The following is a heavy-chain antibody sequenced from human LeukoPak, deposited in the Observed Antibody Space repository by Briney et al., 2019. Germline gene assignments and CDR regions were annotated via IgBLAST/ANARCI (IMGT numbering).Heavy chain of an antibody. V-gene: IGHV4-34*01. D-gene: IGHD3-10*01. CDR3: EDAYGSGSYDY. J-gene: IGHJ4*02. CDR2: INHSGST. Sequence: PSETLSLTCAVYGGSFSGYYWSWIRQSPGKGLEWIGEINHSGSTNYNPSLKSRVTISVDTSKNQFSLKLSSVTAADTAVYYCEDAYGSGSYDYWGQGTLVTVSS. CDR1: GGSFSGYY.